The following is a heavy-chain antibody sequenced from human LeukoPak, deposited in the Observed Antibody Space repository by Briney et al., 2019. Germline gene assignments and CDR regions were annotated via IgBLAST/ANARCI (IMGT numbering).Heavy chain of an antibody. V-gene: IGHV3-30*18. CDR3: AKASRAPFQYYYYYGMDV. CDR2: ISYDGSNK. D-gene: IGHD2/OR15-2a*01. CDR1: GFTFSSYG. Sequence: PGGSLRLSCAASGFTFSSYGMHWVRQAPGKGLEWVAVISYDGSNKYYADSVKGRFTISRDNSKNTLYLQMSSLRAEDTAVYYCAKASRAPFQYYYYYGMDVWGKGTTVTVSS. J-gene: IGHJ6*04.